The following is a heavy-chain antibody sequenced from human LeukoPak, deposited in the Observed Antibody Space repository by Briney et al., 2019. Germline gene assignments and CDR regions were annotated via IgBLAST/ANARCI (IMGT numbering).Heavy chain of an antibody. Sequence: GGSLRLSCAASGFTFSNYAMNWVRQPPGKGLEWVSAISGSGDSTYYADSVKGRFTISRDNSKNTLYLQMNSLRAEDTAFYYCARRYSSSWNYWGQGTLVTVSS. CDR3: ARRYSSSWNY. J-gene: IGHJ4*02. V-gene: IGHV3-23*01. D-gene: IGHD6-13*01. CDR1: GFTFSNYA. CDR2: ISGSGDST.